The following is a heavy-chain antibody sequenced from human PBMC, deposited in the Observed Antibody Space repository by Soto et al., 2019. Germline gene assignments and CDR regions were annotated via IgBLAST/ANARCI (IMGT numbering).Heavy chain of an antibody. Sequence: SETLSLTCAVSGGSISSGGYSWSWIRQPPGKGLEWIGYIYHSGSTYYNPSLKSRVIVSVDTSKNQFSLRLSSVTAADTAVYCCARASRGYSGYDPTDVMDVWGQGTTVTVSS. V-gene: IGHV4-30-2*05. CDR3: ARASRGYSGYDPTDVMDV. CDR1: GGSISSGGYS. CDR2: IYHSGST. J-gene: IGHJ6*02. D-gene: IGHD5-12*01.